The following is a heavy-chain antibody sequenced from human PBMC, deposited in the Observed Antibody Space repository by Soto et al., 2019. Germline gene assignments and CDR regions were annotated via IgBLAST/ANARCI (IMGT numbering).Heavy chain of an antibody. CDR2: ISGSGGST. J-gene: IGHJ6*03. CDR1: GFTFSSYA. V-gene: IGHV3-23*01. CDR3: AKGSTNFPYYYYYYMDV. Sequence: EVQLLESGGGLVQPGGSLRLSCAASGFTFSSYAMSWVRQAPGKGLEWVSAISGSGGSTYYADSVKGRFTISRDNSKNTLSLQMNSLRAEDTAVYYCAKGSTNFPYYYYYYMDVLGKGNTVTVSS. D-gene: IGHD2-2*01.